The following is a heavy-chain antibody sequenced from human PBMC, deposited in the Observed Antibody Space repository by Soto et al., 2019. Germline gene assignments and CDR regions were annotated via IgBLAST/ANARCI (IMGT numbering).Heavy chain of an antibody. Sequence: QVQLVQSGAEVKKPGASVKVSCKASGYTFTSYAMHWVRQATGQRLEWMGWINAGNGNTKYSQKFQGRVTITRDTSASTAYMEMISLISEDTAVDYCARGGIHYCYFDLWGRGTLVTVSS. V-gene: IGHV1-3*01. CDR1: GYTFTSYA. CDR2: INAGNGNT. J-gene: IGHJ2*01. CDR3: ARGGIHYCYFDL. D-gene: IGHD2-15*01.